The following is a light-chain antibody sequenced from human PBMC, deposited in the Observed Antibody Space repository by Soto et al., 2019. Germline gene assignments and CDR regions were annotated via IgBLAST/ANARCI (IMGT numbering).Light chain of an antibody. CDR2: KAS. V-gene: IGKV1-5*03. CDR3: QQYNSYPWT. Sequence: DIQMTQSPSTLSASVGDRVTITCRASQNLNNWLAWFQQKPGKAPTLLIYKASGLESGVPSRFSGSGSGTDFTLTISSLQPDDFSTYYCQQYNSYPWTFGQGTKLEIK. CDR1: QNLNNW. J-gene: IGKJ1*01.